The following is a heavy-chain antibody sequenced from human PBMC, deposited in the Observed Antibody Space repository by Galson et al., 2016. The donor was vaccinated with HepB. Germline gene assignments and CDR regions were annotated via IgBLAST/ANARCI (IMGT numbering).Heavy chain of an antibody. Sequence: TLSLTCSVTNGSISSDGKYWTWIRQFPGKGLEWIGYIYYSGRTDYNPSLKSRISISIDMSKQQFSLKLTLVTAADTAIYYCARGGYYYGFVGFDSWGQGTLVTVSS. CDR2: IYYSGRT. CDR3: ARGGYYYGFVGFDS. D-gene: IGHD3-16*01. CDR1: NGSISSDGKY. J-gene: IGHJ4*02. V-gene: IGHV4-31*03.